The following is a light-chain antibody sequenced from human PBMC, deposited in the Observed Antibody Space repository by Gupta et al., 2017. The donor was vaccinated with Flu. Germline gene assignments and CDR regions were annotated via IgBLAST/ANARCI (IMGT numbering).Light chain of an antibody. CDR1: QTIGSS. J-gene: IGKJ2*01. Sequence: PHFQAVTPKEIFTITCLSTQTIGSSLNWSHPKAGQSPKLPIKYPSHSCSEVPSRFSGSDSLTDFTLTIHCLEAADAPTYYCQHRSSLPFTFGQGTKVEIK. V-gene: IGKV6-21*01. CDR2: YPS. CDR3: QHRSSLPFT.